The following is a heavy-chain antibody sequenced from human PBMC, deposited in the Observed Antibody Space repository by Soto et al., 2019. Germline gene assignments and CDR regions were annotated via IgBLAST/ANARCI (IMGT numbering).Heavy chain of an antibody. V-gene: IGHV4-30-4*01. CDR2: IPSRGRP. D-gene: IGHD5-12*01. CDR1: GASVAGGSYY. CDR3: ARDTYSGYDFGL. Sequence: QVQLRESGPGLVKPSQTLSLTCSVSGASVAGGSYYWSWVRQPPGKGLEWIGYIPSRGRPFYNPSPTSRGTISEDTSKNQRSLQLTSVTAAATVVYYCARDTYSGYDFGLWGQGTRVTVSS. J-gene: IGHJ5*02.